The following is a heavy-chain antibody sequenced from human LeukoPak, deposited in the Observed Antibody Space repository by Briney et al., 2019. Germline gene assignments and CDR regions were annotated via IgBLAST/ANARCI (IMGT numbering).Heavy chain of an antibody. D-gene: IGHD1-26*01. CDR2: IYYSGST. CDR3: ARLAKLRVYFDY. Sequence: PSQTLSLTCTVSGGSISSGGYYWSWIRQHPGKGLEWIGYIYYSGSTYYNPSLKSRVTISVDTSKNRFSLKLSSVTAADTAVYYCARLAKLRVYFDYWGQGTLVTVSS. V-gene: IGHV4-31*03. CDR1: GGSISSGGYY. J-gene: IGHJ4*02.